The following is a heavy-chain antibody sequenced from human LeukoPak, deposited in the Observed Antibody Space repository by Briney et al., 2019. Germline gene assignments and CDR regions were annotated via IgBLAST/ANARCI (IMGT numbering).Heavy chain of an antibody. CDR3: ARGGQQLGYYYYGMDV. Sequence: PSETLSLTCIVSGYSVDSGYFWGWLRQPPGKGLEWIGNIHHSGTTYYNPSLKSRVTISVDTSTKQLSLKLSSVTAADTAVYYCARGGQQLGYYYYGMDVWGQGTTVTVSS. V-gene: IGHV4-38-2*02. D-gene: IGHD6-13*01. CDR2: IHHSGTT. J-gene: IGHJ6*02. CDR1: GYSVDSGYF.